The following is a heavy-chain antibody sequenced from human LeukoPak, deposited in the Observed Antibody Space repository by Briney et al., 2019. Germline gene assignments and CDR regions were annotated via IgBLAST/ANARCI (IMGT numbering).Heavy chain of an antibody. J-gene: IGHJ4*02. D-gene: IGHD3-9*01. V-gene: IGHV4-34*01. CDR2: INHSGST. CDR3: AREVFGILTGYYFDY. CDR1: GGSFSGYY. Sequence: MPSETLSLTCAVYGGSFSGYYWSWIRQPPGKGLEWIGEINHSGSTNYNPSLKSRVTISVDTSKNQFSLKLSSVTAADTAVYYCAREVFGILTGYYFDYWGQGTLVTVSS.